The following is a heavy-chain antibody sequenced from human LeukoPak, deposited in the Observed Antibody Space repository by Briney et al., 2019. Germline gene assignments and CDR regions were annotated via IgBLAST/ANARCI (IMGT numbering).Heavy chain of an antibody. Sequence: NASETLSLTCTVSGGSISSYYWSWIRQPPGKGLEWIGYIYYSGSTNYNPSLKSRVTISVDTSKNQFSLKLSSVTAADTAVYYCARARTGYSSSWYGGNYFDYWGQGTLVTVSS. D-gene: IGHD6-13*01. V-gene: IGHV4-59*01. CDR1: GGSISSYY. J-gene: IGHJ4*02. CDR2: IYYSGST. CDR3: ARARTGYSSSWYGGNYFDY.